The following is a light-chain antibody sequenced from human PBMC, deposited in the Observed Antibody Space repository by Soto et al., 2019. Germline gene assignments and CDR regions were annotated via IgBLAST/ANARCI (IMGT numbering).Light chain of an antibody. J-gene: IGLJ2*01. CDR2: DVN. CDR1: SSDIGAYNF. Sequence: QSALTQPASVSGSPGQSITISCTGTSSDIGAYNFVSWYQQHPGKAPKLTLYDVNIRPSGVSNRFSGSKSGNTASLTISGLQAEDEADYYCTSWTTSTTMIFGGGTKLTV. V-gene: IGLV2-14*03. CDR3: TSWTTSTTMI.